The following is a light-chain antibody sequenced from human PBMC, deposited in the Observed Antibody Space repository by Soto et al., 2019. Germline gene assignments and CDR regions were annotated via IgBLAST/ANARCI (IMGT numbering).Light chain of an antibody. J-gene: IGKJ5*01. CDR2: MAS. V-gene: IGKV2-28*01. CDR3: MQALRTPFT. CDR1: QSLLNSKGYNY. Sequence: DIVMTQSPFSLPVTPGEPASISCRSSQSLLNSKGYNYLDWYLQKPGQSPQLLIYMASTRASGVPDRVRGSGSGTDFTLKISRVEAEDVGVYYCMQALRTPFTFGQGTRLEIK.